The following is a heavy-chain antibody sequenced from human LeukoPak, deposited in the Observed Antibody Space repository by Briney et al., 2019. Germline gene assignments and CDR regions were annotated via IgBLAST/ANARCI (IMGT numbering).Heavy chain of an antibody. V-gene: IGHV3-21*01. CDR2: ISSSSSYI. CDR1: GFTFSSYS. Sequence: SGGSLRLSCAASGFTFSSYSMNWVRHARGGGREWVTSISSSSSYIYYADSVKGRFTISRDNAKNSLYLQMNSLRAEDTAVYYCAREGGEVYFDYWGQGTLVTVSS. J-gene: IGHJ4*02. D-gene: IGHD3-16*01. CDR3: AREGGEVYFDY.